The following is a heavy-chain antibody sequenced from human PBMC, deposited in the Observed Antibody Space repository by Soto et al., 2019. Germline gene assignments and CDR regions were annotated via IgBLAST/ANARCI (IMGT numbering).Heavy chain of an antibody. CDR1: GFTFSNYA. CDR2: VRGGGDLT. V-gene: IGHV3-23*01. D-gene: IGHD1-26*01. J-gene: IGHJ4*02. CDR3: ARDLRGAFDS. Sequence: GGSLRLSCAASGFTFSNYAMSWVRQAPGKGLEWITSVRGGGDLTYYADSVKGRFTISRDNSQNTINLQMHGLRAEDSAVYYCARDLRGAFDSWGQGTVVTVSS.